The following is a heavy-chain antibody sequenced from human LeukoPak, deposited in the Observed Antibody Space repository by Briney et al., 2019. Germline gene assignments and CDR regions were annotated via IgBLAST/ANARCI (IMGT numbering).Heavy chain of an antibody. CDR3: ARAGIVVVPAADV. D-gene: IGHD2-2*01. J-gene: IGHJ6*04. CDR2: IYHSGST. Sequence: MTSQTLSLTCTVSGGSISSGGYYWSWIRQPPGKGLEWIGYIYHSGSTYYNPSLKSRVTISVDRSKNQFSLKLSSVTAADTAVYYCARAGIVVVPAADVWGRGTTVTVSS. CDR1: GGSISSGGYY. V-gene: IGHV4-30-2*01.